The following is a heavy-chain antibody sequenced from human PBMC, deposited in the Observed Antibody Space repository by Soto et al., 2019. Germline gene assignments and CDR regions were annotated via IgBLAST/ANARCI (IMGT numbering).Heavy chain of an antibody. J-gene: IGHJ4*02. Sequence: QVQLQESGPGLVKPSQTLSLTCTVSGGSISSGGYYWSGIRQHPGKGLEWIGYIYYSGSTYYNPSLKSRVTTAVDTSKNQFSLKLSSVTAADTGVYYCARGRSSTSPYPIGYLGQGTLVTVSS. CDR1: GGSISSGGYY. CDR3: ARGRSSTSPYPIGY. D-gene: IGHD2-2*01. V-gene: IGHV4-31*03. CDR2: IYYSGST.